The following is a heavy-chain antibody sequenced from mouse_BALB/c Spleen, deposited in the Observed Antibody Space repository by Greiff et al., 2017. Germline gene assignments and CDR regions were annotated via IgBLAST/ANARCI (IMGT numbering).Heavy chain of an antibody. CDR2: IRNKANGYTT. CDR3: ARAPGNYLYYAMDY. J-gene: IGHJ4*01. D-gene: IGHD2-1*01. V-gene: IGHV7-3*02. Sequence: EVMLVESGGGLVQPGGSLRLSCATSGFTFTDYYMSWVRQPPGKALEWLGFIRNKANGYTTEYSASVKGRFTISRDNSQSILYLQMNTLRAEDSATYYGARAPGNYLYYAMDYWGQGTSVTVSS. CDR1: GFTFTDYY.